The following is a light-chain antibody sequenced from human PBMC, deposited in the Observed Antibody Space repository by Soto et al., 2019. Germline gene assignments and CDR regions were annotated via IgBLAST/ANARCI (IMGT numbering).Light chain of an antibody. CDR1: QSVLYSSNNNNY. V-gene: IGKV4-1*01. CDR3: QQYYSTPYT. Sequence: DIVMTQAPDSLAVSLGERATINCKSSQSVLYSSNNNNYLAWYQQKPGQPPKLLIYWASTRESGVPDRFSGSGSGTDFTLNISSLQADDVAVYYCQQYYSTPYTFGQGTKLESK. CDR2: WAS. J-gene: IGKJ2*01.